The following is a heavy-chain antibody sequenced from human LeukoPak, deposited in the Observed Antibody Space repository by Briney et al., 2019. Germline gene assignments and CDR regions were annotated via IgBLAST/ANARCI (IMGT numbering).Heavy chain of an antibody. J-gene: IGHJ4*02. Sequence: GGSLRLSCAASGFTFSSYGMHWVRQAPGKGLEWVAVIWYDGSNKYYADSVKGRFTTSRDNSKNTLYLQMNSLRAEDTAVYYCARDGKSDFFDYWGQGTLVTVSS. CDR3: ARDGKSDFFDY. CDR2: IWYDGSNK. CDR1: GFTFSSYG. V-gene: IGHV3-33*01.